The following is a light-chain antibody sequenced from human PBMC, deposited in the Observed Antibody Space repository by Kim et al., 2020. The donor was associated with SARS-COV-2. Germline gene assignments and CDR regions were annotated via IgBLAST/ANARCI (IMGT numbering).Light chain of an antibody. J-gene: IGKJ2*01. CDR2: WAS. V-gene: IGKV4-1*01. CDR1: QSVWHSSNNKNY. CDR3: QQYYTTPYT. Sequence: DIVMTQSPDSLAVSLGERATINCKSSQSVWHSSNNKNYLAWYQQRPGQPPKLLIYWASTRESGVPDRLSGSGSGTDFALTISSLQAEDVAVYYCQQYYTTPYTFGQGTKLEI.